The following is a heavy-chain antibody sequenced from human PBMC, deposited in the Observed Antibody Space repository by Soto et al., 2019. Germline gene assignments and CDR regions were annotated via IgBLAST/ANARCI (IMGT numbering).Heavy chain of an antibody. CDR1: GFPFTSYG. J-gene: IGHJ4*02. Sequence: QVQLVESGGGVVQPGRSLRLSCAASGFPFTSYGMHWVREGPGKGLEWLAVISYDGSNKFYADSVKGRFTISRDNSKTSLYVQMNSLRLEDTALYYCVGGQFYFDYRGQGSLVIVSS. CDR2: ISYDGSNK. V-gene: IGHV3-30*03. CDR3: VGGQFYFDY. D-gene: IGHD3-10*01.